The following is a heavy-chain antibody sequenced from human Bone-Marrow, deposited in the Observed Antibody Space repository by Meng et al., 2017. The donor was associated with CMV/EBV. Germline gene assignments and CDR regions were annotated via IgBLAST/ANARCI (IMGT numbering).Heavy chain of an antibody. CDR1: GGSISSYY. J-gene: IGHJ2*01. CDR3: ARHPERYSSGWYWYFDL. V-gene: IGHV4-4*07. CDR2: IYTSGST. D-gene: IGHD6-19*01. Sequence: GSLRLSCTVSGGSISSYYWSWIRQPAGKGLEWIGRIYTSGSTNYNPSLKSRVTMSVDTSKNQFSLKLSSVTAADTAVYYCARHPERYSSGWYWYFDLWGRGTLVTVSS.